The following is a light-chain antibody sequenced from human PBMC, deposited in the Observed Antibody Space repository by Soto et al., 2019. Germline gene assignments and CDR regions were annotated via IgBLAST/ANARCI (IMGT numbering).Light chain of an antibody. CDR2: GAS. V-gene: IGKV3-15*01. Sequence: VMTQAPATLSVSPGERAPLSCRASQTINNNVAWYQLKDGQVPRLVIYGASTRATDIPARFSGSGSGTEFTLTISSLQSEDFAEYHCQQYNNWPTFGQGTKVDIK. CDR3: QQYNNWPT. J-gene: IGKJ1*01. CDR1: QTINNN.